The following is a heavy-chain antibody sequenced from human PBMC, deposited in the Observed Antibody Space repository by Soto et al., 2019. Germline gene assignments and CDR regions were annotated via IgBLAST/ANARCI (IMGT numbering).Heavy chain of an antibody. J-gene: IGHJ3*02. CDR2: IYYSGT. V-gene: IGHV4-59*01. CDR3: ARTYDGSGPNSGGYAFDI. CDR1: GGSISSYY. Sequence: PSETLSLTCSVSGGSISSYYWSWIRQPPGKGLEWIAYIYYSGTSYNPSLKSRVSISLDTSKNQFSLKLSSVTAADTAVCYCARTYDGSGPNSGGYAFDIWGQGTMVTVSS. D-gene: IGHD3-22*01.